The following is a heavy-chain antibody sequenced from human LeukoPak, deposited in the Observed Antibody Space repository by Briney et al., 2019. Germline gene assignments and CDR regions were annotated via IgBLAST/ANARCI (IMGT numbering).Heavy chain of an antibody. CDR2: ISGSGGGT. J-gene: IGHJ4*02. V-gene: IGHV3-23*01. CDR3: AKDRARAGSCSEF. Sequence: PGRSLRLSCAVSGFTFSNYAINWVRQAPDQGLEWVSVISGSGGGTYYADSVKGRFTISRDNSKNTLYLQMNGLRAEDTAVYYCAKDRARAGSCSEFWGQGTLVTVSS. D-gene: IGHD2-2*01. CDR1: GFTFSNYA.